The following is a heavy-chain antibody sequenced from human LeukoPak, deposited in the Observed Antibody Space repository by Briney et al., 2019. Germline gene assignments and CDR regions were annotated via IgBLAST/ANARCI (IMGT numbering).Heavy chain of an antibody. CDR2: IYNTVDV. J-gene: IGHJ4*02. D-gene: IGHD3-22*01. Sequence: SETLSLTCTVSGGSVIGSYWTWIRQSPGGSLQYLGYIYNTVDVNYSPSLKSRVTISIDMSRNQVSLRLTSVTAADTAIYYCARSRNYDTTGFNPSYYLDSWGQGALVTVAT. V-gene: IGHV4-59*02. CDR3: ARSRNYDTTGFNPSYYLDS. CDR1: GGSVIGSY.